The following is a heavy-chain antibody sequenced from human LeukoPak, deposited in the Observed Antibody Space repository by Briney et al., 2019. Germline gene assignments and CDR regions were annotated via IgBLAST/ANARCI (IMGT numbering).Heavy chain of an antibody. Sequence: PGRSLRLSCAASRFSFSNFVMHWVRQAPGKGLEWVAVVSSDGANKYYADSVKGRFTISRDNSKNTLYIEMNSLRPEDTAVYYCARDRPGIPVADSFDFWGQGTLVTVSS. CDR1: RFSFSNFV. D-gene: IGHD6-19*01. V-gene: IGHV3-30*04. J-gene: IGHJ4*02. CDR2: VSSDGANK. CDR3: ARDRPGIPVADSFDF.